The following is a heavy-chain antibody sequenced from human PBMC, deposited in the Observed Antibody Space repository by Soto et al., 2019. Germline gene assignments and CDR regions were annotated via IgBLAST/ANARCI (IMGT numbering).Heavy chain of an antibody. D-gene: IGHD6-25*01. CDR2: IYPGDSDT. V-gene: IGHV5-51*01. CDR1: GYSFSSHW. Sequence: PGESLKISCKGSGYSFSSHWIGWVRQTPGKGLEWMGIIYPGDSDTRYSPSFQGLVTISADKSVSTAYLQWSSLKASDTAMYYCARNKGAAETSDFDYWGQGTLVTVSS. J-gene: IGHJ4*02. CDR3: ARNKGAAETSDFDY.